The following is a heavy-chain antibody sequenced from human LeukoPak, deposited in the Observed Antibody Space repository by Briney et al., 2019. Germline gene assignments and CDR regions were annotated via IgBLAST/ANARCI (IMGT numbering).Heavy chain of an antibody. V-gene: IGHV3-33*01. Sequence: GRSLRLSCAASGFTFSSYGMHWVRQAPGKGLEGVAVIWYDGSNKYYADSVKGGFTISRDNSKNTLYLQMNSLRAEDTAVYYCARDRHAEHDYWGQGTLVTVSS. CDR3: ARDRHAEHDY. CDR1: GFTFSSYG. J-gene: IGHJ4*02. D-gene: IGHD6-6*01. CDR2: IWYDGSNK.